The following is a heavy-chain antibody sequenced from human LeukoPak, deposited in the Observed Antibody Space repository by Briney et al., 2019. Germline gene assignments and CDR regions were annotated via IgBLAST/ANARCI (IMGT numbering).Heavy chain of an antibody. CDR1: GGSFSGYY. CDR2: IFYSGST. D-gene: IGHD3-16*01. V-gene: IGHV4-59*01. CDR3: ARDRGEALDY. J-gene: IGHJ4*02. Sequence: PSETLSLTCAVYGGSFSGYYWSWIRQPPGKGLEWIGYIFYSGSTKYNPSLKSRVTISVDTSKNQFSLKLNSVTAADTAVYYCARDRGEALDYWGQGTLVTVSS.